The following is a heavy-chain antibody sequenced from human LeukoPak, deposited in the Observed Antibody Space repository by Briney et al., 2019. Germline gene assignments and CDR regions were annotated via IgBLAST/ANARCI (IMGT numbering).Heavy chain of an antibody. Sequence: PGGSLRLSCAASGFTFSSYSMNWVRQAPGKGLEWVSYISSSSSTIYYADSVKGRFTISRDNAKNPLYLQMNSLRAEDTAVYYCARESGPGGWPFDYWGQGTLVTVSS. J-gene: IGHJ4*02. CDR3: ARESGPGGWPFDY. CDR1: GFTFSSYS. V-gene: IGHV3-48*04. D-gene: IGHD6-19*01. CDR2: ISSSSSTI.